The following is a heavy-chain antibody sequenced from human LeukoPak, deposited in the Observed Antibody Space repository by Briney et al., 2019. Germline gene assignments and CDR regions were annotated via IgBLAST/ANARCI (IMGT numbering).Heavy chain of an antibody. CDR3: ARMNTAMVNGLNYYYYMDV. CDR1: GFTFSSYS. Sequence: GGSLRLSCAASGFTFSSYSMNWVRQAPGKGLEWVSYIGSSSSTIYYGDSVKGRFTISRDNAKNSLYLQMNSLRADDTAVYYCARMNTAMVNGLNYYYYMDVWGKGTTVTISS. J-gene: IGHJ6*03. CDR2: IGSSSSTI. V-gene: IGHV3-48*04. D-gene: IGHD5-18*01.